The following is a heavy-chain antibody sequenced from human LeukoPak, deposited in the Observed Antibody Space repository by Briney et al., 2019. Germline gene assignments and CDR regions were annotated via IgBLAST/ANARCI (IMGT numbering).Heavy chain of an antibody. CDR2: ISTSSTFI. Sequence: GGSLRLSCAVSGFSFRSHTMNWVRQAPGKGLEWVSAISTSSTFINYADSVKGRFTVSRDNAKNSLYLQMNSLRAEDTAVYYCARGGVIELNWFDPWGQGTLVTVPS. V-gene: IGHV3-21*04. J-gene: IGHJ5*02. CDR3: ARGGVIELNWFDP. D-gene: IGHD1-26*01. CDR1: GFSFRSHT.